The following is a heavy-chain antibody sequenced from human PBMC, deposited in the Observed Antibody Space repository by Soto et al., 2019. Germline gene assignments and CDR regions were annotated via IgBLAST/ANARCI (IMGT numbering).Heavy chain of an antibody. CDR2: ISYDGSNK. Sequence: QVQLVESGGGVVQPGRSLRLSCAASGFTFSSYAMHWVRQAPGKGLEWVAVISYDGSNKYYADSVKGRFTISRDNSKNTLYLQMNSLRAEDTAVYYCARVAVLGYCSGGSCYSGNYYYGMDVWGHGTTVTVSS. J-gene: IGHJ6*02. D-gene: IGHD2-15*01. CDR1: GFTFSSYA. V-gene: IGHV3-30-3*01. CDR3: ARVAVLGYCSGGSCYSGNYYYGMDV.